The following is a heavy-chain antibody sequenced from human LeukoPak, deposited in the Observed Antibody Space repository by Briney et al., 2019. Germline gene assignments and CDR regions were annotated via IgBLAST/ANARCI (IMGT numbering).Heavy chain of an antibody. V-gene: IGHV1-2*02. Sequence: ASVKVSCKASGGTFSSYPISWVRQAPGQGLEWMGWINPNSGGTNFAQAFQGRVTMTRDTSISTAYMELSRLRSDDTAVYYCARDPVGYSNTWYYPNWFDPWGQGTLVTVSS. J-gene: IGHJ5*02. D-gene: IGHD6-13*01. CDR1: GGTFSSYP. CDR2: INPNSGGT. CDR3: ARDPVGYSNTWYYPNWFDP.